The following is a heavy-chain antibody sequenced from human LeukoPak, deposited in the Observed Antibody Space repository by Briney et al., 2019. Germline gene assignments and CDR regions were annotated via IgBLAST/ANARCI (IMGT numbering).Heavy chain of an antibody. D-gene: IGHD6-19*01. Sequence: GESLKISCKGSGYSFTSYWIGWVRQMPGKGLEWMGTIYPGDSDTTYSPSFQGQVTISADKSISTAYLQWSSLKASDTAMYYCARQWAVAGTGTANFDYWGQGTLVTVSS. J-gene: IGHJ4*02. CDR3: ARQWAVAGTGTANFDY. CDR1: GYSFTSYW. V-gene: IGHV5-51*01. CDR2: IYPGDSDT.